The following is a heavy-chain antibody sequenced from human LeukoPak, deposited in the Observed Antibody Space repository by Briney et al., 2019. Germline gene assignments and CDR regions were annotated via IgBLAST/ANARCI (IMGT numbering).Heavy chain of an antibody. CDR3: ARTGNHRWLDP. V-gene: IGHV3-48*03. J-gene: IGHJ5*02. CDR2: ISSSGSTI. D-gene: IGHD1-14*01. Sequence: GGSLRLSCAASGFTFSSYEMNWVRQAPGKGLEWVSYISSSGSTIYYADSVKGRFTISRDNAKNSLYLQMNSLRAEDTAVYYCARTGNHRWLDPWGQGTLVTVSS. CDR1: GFTFSSYE.